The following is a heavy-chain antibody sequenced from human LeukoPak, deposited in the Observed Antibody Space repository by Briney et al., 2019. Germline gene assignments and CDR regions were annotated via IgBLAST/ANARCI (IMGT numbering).Heavy chain of an antibody. CDR1: GGSITN. J-gene: IGHJ5*02. D-gene: IGHD3-16*02. CDR2: IYHTGST. CDR3: ARNKSPSGVYHPLDP. Sequence: PSETLSLTCTVSGGSITNWSWIRQPAGKGLEWIGRIYHTGSTTYNPSLKSRVSLSVDTTNNQFSLQLRSVTAADTAVYYCARNKSPSGVYHPLDPWGQGTLVTVSS. V-gene: IGHV4-4*07.